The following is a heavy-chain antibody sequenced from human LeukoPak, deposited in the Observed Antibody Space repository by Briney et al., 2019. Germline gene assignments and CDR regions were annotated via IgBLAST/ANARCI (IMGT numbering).Heavy chain of an antibody. Sequence: ASVKVSCKASGYTFTNYDINWVRQATGQGLEWMGYVNPNSGNSAYAQKFQGRVTITTDASISTASMELSGLRSEDTAVYYCAVILPYYYDSSGPFDYWGQGTLVTVSS. CDR1: GYTFTNYD. CDR2: VNPNSGNS. D-gene: IGHD3-22*01. V-gene: IGHV1-8*01. CDR3: AVILPYYYDSSGPFDY. J-gene: IGHJ4*02.